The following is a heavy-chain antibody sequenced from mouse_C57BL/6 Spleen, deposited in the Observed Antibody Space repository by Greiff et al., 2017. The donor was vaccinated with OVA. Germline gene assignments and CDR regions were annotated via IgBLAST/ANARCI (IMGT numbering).Heavy chain of an antibody. V-gene: IGHV7-3*01. Sequence: EVKVVESGGGLVQPGGSLSLSCAASGFTFTDYYMSWVRQPPGKALEWLGFIRNKANGYTTEYSVSVKGRFTISRDNSQSILYLHMNALRAENSATYYCARSPSYYGSSLYYAMDYWGQGTSVTVSS. CDR3: ARSPSYYGSSLYYAMDY. CDR1: GFTFTDYY. D-gene: IGHD1-1*01. CDR2: IRNKANGYTT. J-gene: IGHJ4*01.